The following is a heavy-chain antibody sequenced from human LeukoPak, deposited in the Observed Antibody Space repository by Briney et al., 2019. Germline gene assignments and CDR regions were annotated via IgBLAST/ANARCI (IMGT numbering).Heavy chain of an antibody. J-gene: IGHJ4*02. V-gene: IGHV3-23*01. CDR3: AKERELRY. D-gene: IGHD3-10*01. CDR2: ICGSGGGT. Sequence: PGGSLTLSCTASGFTFSSYDMSWGRQAPARGLGRVSAICGSGGGTYYEDSVKGRFTISRDNSKNTLYLQMNSLRAEDTAVYYCAKERELRYWGQGTLVTVSS. CDR1: GFTFSSYD.